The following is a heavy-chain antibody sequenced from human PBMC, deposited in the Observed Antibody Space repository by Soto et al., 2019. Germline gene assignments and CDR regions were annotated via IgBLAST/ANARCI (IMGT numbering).Heavy chain of an antibody. CDR2: IWYDGSNE. V-gene: IGHV3-33*01. D-gene: IGHD4-17*01. CDR3: SRDPAGYGDYATFDY. J-gene: IGHJ4*02. CDR1: GFSFSTYA. Sequence: QVQLVESGGGVVQPGRSLRLSCAASGFSFSTYAMHWVRQAPGKGLEWVAIIWYDGSNEHYVDSVNGRFTISRDNSNKTVYLQMNSLRAEDTAVYYCSRDPAGYGDYATFDYWGQGTRVTVSS.